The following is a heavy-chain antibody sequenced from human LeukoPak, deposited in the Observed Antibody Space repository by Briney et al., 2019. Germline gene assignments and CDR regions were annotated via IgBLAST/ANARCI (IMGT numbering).Heavy chain of an antibody. CDR1: GFTFSSYS. J-gene: IGHJ4*02. CDR2: ISSSSSTI. Sequence: GGSLRLSCAASGFTFSSYSMNWVRQAPGKGLEWVSYISSSSSTIYYADSVKGRFTISRDNAKNSLYLQMNSLRDEDTAVYYCARVSRRYYDFWSGYYPFDYWGQGTLVTVSS. D-gene: IGHD3-3*01. V-gene: IGHV3-48*02. CDR3: ARVSRRYYDFWSGYYPFDY.